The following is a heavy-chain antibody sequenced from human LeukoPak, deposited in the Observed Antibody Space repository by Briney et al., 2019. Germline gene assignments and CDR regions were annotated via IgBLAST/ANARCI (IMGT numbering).Heavy chain of an antibody. CDR3: ARAGVAAAGTRAGWFDP. CDR1: GYSISSGYY. Sequence: SETLSLTCTVSGYSISSGYYWGWIRQPPGKGLEWIGEINHSGSTNYNPSLKSRVTISVDTSKNQFSLKLSSVTAADTAVYYCARAGVAAAGTRAGWFDPWGQGTWSPSPQ. J-gene: IGHJ5*02. V-gene: IGHV4-38-2*02. D-gene: IGHD6-13*01. CDR2: INHSGST.